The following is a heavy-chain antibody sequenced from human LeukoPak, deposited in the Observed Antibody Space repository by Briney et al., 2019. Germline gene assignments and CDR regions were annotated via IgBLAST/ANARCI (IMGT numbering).Heavy chain of an antibody. CDR1: GFTFSSYA. CDR3: ARVVSGWFGESYFDY. Sequence: GGSLRLSCAASGFTFSSYAMSWVRQATGKGLEWVSAISGSGGSTYYADSVKGRFTISRDNSKNTLYLQMNSLRVEDTAVYYCARVVSGWFGESYFDYWGQGTLVTVSS. D-gene: IGHD3-10*01. V-gene: IGHV3-23*01. J-gene: IGHJ4*02. CDR2: ISGSGGST.